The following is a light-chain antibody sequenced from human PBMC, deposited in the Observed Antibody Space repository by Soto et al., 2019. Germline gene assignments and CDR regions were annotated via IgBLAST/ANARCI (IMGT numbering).Light chain of an antibody. J-gene: IGKJ1*01. CDR2: GAF. CDR3: QQYNDWPLT. CDR1: QRVSSH. Sequence: EIVMTQSPVTLSVSPGERVTLSCRASQRVSSHLAWYQQIPGQPPSLLISGAFTWAPGIPSRFCVTGSGTEFTLTIRSLHSEEFGLYYCQQYNDWPLTFGQGTKVDIK. V-gene: IGKV3-15*01.